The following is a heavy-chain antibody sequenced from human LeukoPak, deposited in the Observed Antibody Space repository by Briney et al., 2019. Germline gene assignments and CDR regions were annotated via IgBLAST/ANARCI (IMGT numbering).Heavy chain of an antibody. CDR3: TRDRWTTVVTPTLFDY. CDR1: GFTFSSYW. D-gene: IGHD4-23*01. J-gene: IGHJ4*02. V-gene: IGHV3-7*01. CDR2: IKQDGSEK. Sequence: TGGSLRLSCAASGFTFSSYWMSWVRQAPGKGLEWVANIKQDGSEKCYVDSVKGRFTISRDNAKNSLYLQMNSLRAEDTAVYYCTRDRWTTVVTPTLFDYWGQGTLVTVSS.